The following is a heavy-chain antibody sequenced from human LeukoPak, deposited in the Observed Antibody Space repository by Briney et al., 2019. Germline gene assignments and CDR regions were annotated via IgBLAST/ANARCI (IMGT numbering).Heavy chain of an antibody. CDR1: GFTFSSYE. V-gene: IGHV3-48*03. CDR3: AELGITMIGGV. J-gene: IGHJ6*04. CDR2: ISSSGSTI. Sequence: GGSLRPSCAASGFTFSSYEMNWVRQAPGKGLEWVSYISSSGSTIYYADSVKGRFTISRDNAKNSLYLQMNSLRVEDTAVYYCAELGITMIGGVWGKGTTVTISS. D-gene: IGHD3-10*02.